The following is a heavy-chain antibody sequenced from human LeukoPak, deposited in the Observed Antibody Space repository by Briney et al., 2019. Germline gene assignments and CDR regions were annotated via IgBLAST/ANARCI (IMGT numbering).Heavy chain of an antibody. D-gene: IGHD3-22*01. CDR2: INPSGGST. CDR1: GYTFTSYY. CDR3: ARDLFSNRYYDSSGYFFDY. Sequence: GASVKVSCKASGYTFTSYYMHWVRQAPGQGLEWMGIINPSGGSTSYAQKFQGRVTMTRDTSTSTVYMELSSLRSEDTAVYYCARDLFSNRYYDSSGYFFDYWGQGTLVTVSS. V-gene: IGHV1-46*01. J-gene: IGHJ4*02.